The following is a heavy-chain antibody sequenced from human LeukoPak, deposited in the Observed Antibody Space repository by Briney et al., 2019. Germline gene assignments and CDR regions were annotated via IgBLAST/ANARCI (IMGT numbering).Heavy chain of an antibody. Sequence: TGGSLRLSCAASGFTFSGSAMHWVRQAPGKGLEWVAFIRYDGSNKYYADSVKGRFTISRDNSKNTLYLQMNSRRAEDTAVYYCAKGGPAYYDFWSGYPDYWDQGTLVTVSS. J-gene: IGHJ4*02. CDR1: GFTFSGSA. CDR2: IRYDGSNK. V-gene: IGHV3-30*02. D-gene: IGHD3-3*01. CDR3: AKGGPAYYDFWSGYPDY.